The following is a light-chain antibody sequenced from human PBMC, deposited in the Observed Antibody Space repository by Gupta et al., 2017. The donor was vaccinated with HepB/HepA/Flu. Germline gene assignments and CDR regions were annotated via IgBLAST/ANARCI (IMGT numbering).Light chain of an antibody. CDR1: QNAKTN. J-gene: IGKJ1*01. Sequence: EIVMTQSPPTLSVSPGERATLSCRASQNAKTNLAWYQQKPGQAPRLLIYGASSRATNIPARFSGSGSGTEFTLTINSLQSEDFAIYYCQQYDHWWTFGQGTRVEIK. V-gene: IGKV3-15*01. CDR2: GAS. CDR3: QQYDHWWT.